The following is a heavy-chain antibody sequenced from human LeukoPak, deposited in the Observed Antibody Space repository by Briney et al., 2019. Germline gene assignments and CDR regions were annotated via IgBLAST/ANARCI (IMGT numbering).Heavy chain of an antibody. V-gene: IGHV4-59*11. CDR3: ARGAISSGYSPNYY. CDR2: IYYSGST. J-gene: IGHJ4*02. D-gene: IGHD3-22*01. CDR1: GGSISSHY. Sequence: SETLSLTCTVSGGSISSHYWSWIRQPPGKGLECIGYIYYSGSTNYNPSLKNRVTISVDTSKNHFSLILSSVTAADTAVYYCARGAISSGYSPNYYWGQGTLVTVSS.